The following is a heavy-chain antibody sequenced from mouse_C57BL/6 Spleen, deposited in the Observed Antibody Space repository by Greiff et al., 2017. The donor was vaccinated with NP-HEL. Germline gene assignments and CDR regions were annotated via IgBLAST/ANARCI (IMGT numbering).Heavy chain of an antibody. CDR1: GFTFTDYY. D-gene: IGHD1-1*01. CDR3: ASLVVAHWYFDV. J-gene: IGHJ1*03. Sequence: EVQVVESGGGLVQPGGSLSLSCAASGFTFTDYYMSWVRQPPGKALEWLGFIRNKANGYTTEYSASVKGRFTISRDNSQSILYLQMNALRAEDSATYYCASLVVAHWYFDVWGTGTTVTVSS. V-gene: IGHV7-3*01. CDR2: IRNKANGYTT.